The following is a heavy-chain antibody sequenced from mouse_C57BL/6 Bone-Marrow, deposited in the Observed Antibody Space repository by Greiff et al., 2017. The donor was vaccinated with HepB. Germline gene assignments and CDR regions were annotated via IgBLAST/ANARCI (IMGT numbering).Heavy chain of an antibody. J-gene: IGHJ4*01. CDR3: ARRGYYGSSRYYAMDY. CDR1: GYTFTDYN. V-gene: IGHV1-18*01. CDR2: INPNNGGT. Sequence: LVESGASVKIPCKASGYTFTDYNMDWVKQSHGKSLEWIGDINPNNGGTIYNQKFKGKATLTVDKSSSTAYMELRSLTSEDTAVYYCARRGYYGSSRYYAMDYWGQGTSVTVSS. D-gene: IGHD1-1*01.